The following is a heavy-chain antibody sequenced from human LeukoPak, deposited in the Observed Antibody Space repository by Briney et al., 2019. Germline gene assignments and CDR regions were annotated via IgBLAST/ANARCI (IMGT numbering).Heavy chain of an antibody. CDR1: GGSISSGDYY. V-gene: IGHV4-30-4*08. Sequence: SQTLSLTCTVSGGSISSGDYYWSWIRQPPGKGLEWIGYIYYSGSTYYNPSLKSRVTISVDTSKNQFSLKLSSVTAADTAVYYCAREGGGSSTSSLYFDLWGRGTLVTVSS. D-gene: IGHD2-2*01. J-gene: IGHJ2*01. CDR3: AREGGGSSTSSLYFDL. CDR2: IYYSGST.